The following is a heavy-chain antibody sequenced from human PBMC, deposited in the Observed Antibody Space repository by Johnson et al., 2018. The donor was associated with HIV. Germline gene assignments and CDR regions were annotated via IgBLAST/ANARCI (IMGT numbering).Heavy chain of an antibody. CDR1: GFTFSSYG. J-gene: IGHJ3*02. CDR3: AKVQRVLQSQGGFGI. CDR2: ISSDGSNK. Sequence: QVQLVESGGGVDQPGRSLRLSCAASGFTFSSYGMHWVRQAPGKGLEWVAFISSDGSNKYYADSVKGRFTISRDNSKNTLYRQMNSLRAEDTAVYYCAKVQRVLQSQGGFGIWGQRTMGTVSS. D-gene: IGHD5-24*01. V-gene: IGHV3-30*18.